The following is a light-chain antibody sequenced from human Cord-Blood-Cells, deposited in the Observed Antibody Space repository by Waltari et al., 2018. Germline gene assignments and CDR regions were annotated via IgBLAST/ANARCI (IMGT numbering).Light chain of an antibody. Sequence: DIVMTQSPDSLAVSLGERATINCKSSQSVLSSSNNKNYLAWYQQKQGQPPKLLIYWASTRESGVPDRFSGSGSGTDFTLTISSLQAEDVAVYYCQQYYSTPPTFGQGTKVEIK. V-gene: IGKV4-1*01. J-gene: IGKJ1*01. CDR2: WAS. CDR1: QSVLSSSNNKNY. CDR3: QQYYSTPPT.